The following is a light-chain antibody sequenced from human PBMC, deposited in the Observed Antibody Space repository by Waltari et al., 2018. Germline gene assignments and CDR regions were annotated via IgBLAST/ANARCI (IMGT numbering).Light chain of an antibody. V-gene: IGKV3-20*01. Sequence: IVLTQSPGTLSLSPGDRDTLSCRASQSVSRSLAWYQQKPGQAPKLLIYGASTRATGIPDRFTGSGSGTDFSLTISSLEPEDFAIYFCQHYVRLPATFGQGTKVEIK. CDR2: GAS. J-gene: IGKJ1*01. CDR3: QHYVRLPAT. CDR1: QSVSRS.